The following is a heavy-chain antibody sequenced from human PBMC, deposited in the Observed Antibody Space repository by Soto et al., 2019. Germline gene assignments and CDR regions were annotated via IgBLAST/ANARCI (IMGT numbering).Heavy chain of an antibody. Sequence: XXTLSLPCAVSSGSISSSNWWSWVRQPPGKGLEWIGEIYHSGSTNYNPSLKSRVTISVDKSKNQFSLKLSSVTAADTAVYYCASLAGGNGYYMDVWGKGTTVTVSS. CDR3: ASLAGGNGYYMDV. D-gene: IGHD1-1*01. CDR1: SGSISSSNW. V-gene: IGHV4-4*02. CDR2: IYHSGST. J-gene: IGHJ6*03.